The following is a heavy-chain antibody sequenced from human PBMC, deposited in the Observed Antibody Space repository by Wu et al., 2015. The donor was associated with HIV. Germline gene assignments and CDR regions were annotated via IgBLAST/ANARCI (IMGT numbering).Heavy chain of an antibody. D-gene: IGHD6-19*01. CDR1: GYTFTDYY. V-gene: IGHV1-2*02. Sequence: QVQLVQSGAEVKKPGASVKVSCKVSGYTFTDYYMQWVRQAPGQGLEWMGWINTNSGGTNYAQKFRGRVTMTRDTSTSTAYMELSGLRSDDTAVYYCARPAVAVAGSGNPYFFDYWGQGTLVT. CDR3: ARPAVAVAGSGNPYFFDY. J-gene: IGHJ4*02. CDR2: INTNSGGT.